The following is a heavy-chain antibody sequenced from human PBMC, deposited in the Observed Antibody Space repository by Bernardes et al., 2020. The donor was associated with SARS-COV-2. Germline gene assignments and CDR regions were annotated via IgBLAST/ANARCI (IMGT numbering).Heavy chain of an antibody. CDR2: INPNNGGT. CDR1: GYSFTDYY. V-gene: IGHV1-2*06. J-gene: IGHJ4*02. Sequence: ASVKVSCKASGYSFTDYYLHWVRQAPGQGLEWMGRINPNNGGTNYAQKFQGRVTLTRDTSFSTAYMELSGLRSDDSAVYYCARVDLRDCGGDCYLLDYWGQGTLVTVSS. D-gene: IGHD2-21*02. CDR3: ARVDLRDCGGDCYLLDY.